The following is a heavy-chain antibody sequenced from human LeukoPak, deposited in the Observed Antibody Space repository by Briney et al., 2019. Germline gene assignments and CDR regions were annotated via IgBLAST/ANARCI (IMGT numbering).Heavy chain of an antibody. CDR2: INPSGGSA. V-gene: IGHV1-46*01. CDR1: GYTFTRYY. CDR3: ARLADYDSSGYLSY. Sequence: ASVKVSCKASGYTFTRYYMHWVRQAPGQGLEWMGIINPSGGSARYAQKFQGRVTMTRDTPTSTVYMEVSSLRSEDTAVYYCARLADYDSSGYLSYRGQGTLVTVSS. D-gene: IGHD3-22*01. J-gene: IGHJ4*02.